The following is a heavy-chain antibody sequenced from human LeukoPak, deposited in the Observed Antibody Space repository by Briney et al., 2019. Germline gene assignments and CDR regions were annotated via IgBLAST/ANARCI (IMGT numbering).Heavy chain of an antibody. CDR3: ARGPRYNWNYGWYMDV. CDR1: GGSISSYY. Sequence: SETLSLTCTVCGGSISSYYWSWIRQPPGKGRGWIGYIYYSGSTNYTPPLKSRVTIYVDTSKNQFSLKLSSVTAADTAVYYCARGPRYNWNYGWYMDVWGKGTTVTVSS. V-gene: IGHV4-59*01. J-gene: IGHJ6*03. D-gene: IGHD1-7*01. CDR2: IYYSGST.